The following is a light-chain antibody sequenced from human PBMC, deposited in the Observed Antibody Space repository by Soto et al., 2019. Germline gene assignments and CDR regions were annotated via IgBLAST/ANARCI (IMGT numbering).Light chain of an antibody. Sequence: QSVLTQPASVSGSPGQSITISCTGTSSDVGNYNLVSWYQQHPGKAPKVMIFEVSKRPSGVSNRFSGSKSGSTASLTVSGLQAEDEADYHCCSYATTNTFVFGGGTKVTVL. V-gene: IGLV2-23*02. CDR2: EVS. J-gene: IGLJ2*01. CDR3: CSYATTNTFV. CDR1: SSDVGNYNL.